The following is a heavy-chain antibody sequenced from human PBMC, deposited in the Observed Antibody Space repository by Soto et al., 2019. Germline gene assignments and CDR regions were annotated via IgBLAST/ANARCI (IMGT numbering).Heavy chain of an antibody. CDR3: ARRRYCSGGSCLDY. D-gene: IGHD2-15*01. J-gene: IGHJ4*02. CDR1: GGSISSSSYY. Sequence: LSLTCTVSGGSISSSSYYWGWIRQPPGKGLEWIGSIYYSGSTYYNPSLKSRVTISVDTSKNQFSLKLSSVTAADTAVYYCARRRYCSGGSCLDYWGQGTLVTVSS. V-gene: IGHV4-39*01. CDR2: IYYSGST.